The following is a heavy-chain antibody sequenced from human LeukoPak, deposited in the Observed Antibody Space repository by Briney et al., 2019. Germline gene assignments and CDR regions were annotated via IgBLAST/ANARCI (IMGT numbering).Heavy chain of an antibody. V-gene: IGHV1-69*01. CDR1: GGTFRSYA. CDR3: AIFQGTYGDNENDY. J-gene: IGHJ4*02. D-gene: IGHD4-17*01. Sequence: ASVKVSCKASGGTFRSYAITWVRQAPGKGHEWMGGIIPMINTPKYAQKFQGRVSITADESTSTGYMEVSSLRSEDTAVYYCAIFQGTYGDNENDYWGQGTLVTVSS. CDR2: IIPMINTP.